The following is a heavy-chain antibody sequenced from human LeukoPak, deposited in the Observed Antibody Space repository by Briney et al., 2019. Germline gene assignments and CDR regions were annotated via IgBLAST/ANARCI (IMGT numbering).Heavy chain of an antibody. Sequence: RRALRLSWAASGFTLSSYAMHLGRQAPRKGLGWVAVILYYGSNKYYADSVKGRFTISRDNSKNTLYLRMNSLRAEDTAVYYCARDELIRSGYYYGGGNFDYWGQGTLVTVSS. J-gene: IGHJ4*02. V-gene: IGHV3-30-3*01. D-gene: IGHD3-22*01. CDR3: ARDELIRSGYYYGGGNFDY. CDR2: ILYYGSNK. CDR1: GFTLSSYA.